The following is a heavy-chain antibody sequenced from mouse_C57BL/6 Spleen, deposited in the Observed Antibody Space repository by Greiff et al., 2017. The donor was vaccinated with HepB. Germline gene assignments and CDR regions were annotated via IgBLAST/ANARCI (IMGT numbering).Heavy chain of an antibody. CDR3: ARSVITTVPWCAY. Sequence: QVQLQQPGAELVKPGASVKMSCKASGYTFTSYWITWVKQRPGQGLEWIGDIYPGSGSTNYNEKFKSKATLTVDTSSSTAYMQLSSLTSEDSAVYYCARSVITTVPWCAYWGQGTLVTVSA. CDR1: GYTFTSYW. D-gene: IGHD1-2*01. V-gene: IGHV1-55*01. CDR2: IYPGSGST. J-gene: IGHJ3*01.